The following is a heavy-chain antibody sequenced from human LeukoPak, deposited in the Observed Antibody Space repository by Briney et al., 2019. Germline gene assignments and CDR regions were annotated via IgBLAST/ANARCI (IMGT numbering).Heavy chain of an antibody. V-gene: IGHV4-34*01. Sequence: SETLSLTCAVYGGSFSGYYWSWIRQPPGKGLEWIGEINHSGSTNYNPSLKSRVTISVDTSKNQFSLKLSSVTAADTAVYCCASMSYVWGSYFPWGQGTLVTVSS. CDR2: INHSGST. D-gene: IGHD3-16*01. CDR1: GGSFSGYY. J-gene: IGHJ5*02. CDR3: ASMSYVWGSYFP.